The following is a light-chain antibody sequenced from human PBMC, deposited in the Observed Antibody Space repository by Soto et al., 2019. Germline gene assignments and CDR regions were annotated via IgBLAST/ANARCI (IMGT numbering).Light chain of an antibody. CDR2: DDN. CDR3: GTWDSRLRVVV. V-gene: IGLV1-51*01. J-gene: IGLJ2*01. CDR1: SSNIGGNS. Sequence: QSVMTQPPSVSAAPGQKVTISCSGSSSNIGGNSVSWYQQLPGTAPKLLIYDDNKRPSGIPDRFSGSKSGTSATLGITGFQTGDEADYYCGTWDSRLRVVVFGGGTKLTVL.